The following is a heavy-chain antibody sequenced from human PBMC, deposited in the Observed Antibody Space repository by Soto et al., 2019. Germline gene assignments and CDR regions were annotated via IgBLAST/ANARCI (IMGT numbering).Heavy chain of an antibody. CDR1: GGTFSSYA. Sequence: SVKVSCKASGGTFSSYAISWVLQAPGQGLEWMGGIIPIFGTANYAQKFQGRVTITADESTSTAYMELSSLRSEDTAVYYCARDMGYCSGGSCLTYYYYGMDVWGQGTTVTVSS. D-gene: IGHD2-15*01. V-gene: IGHV1-69*13. J-gene: IGHJ6*02. CDR3: ARDMGYCSGGSCLTYYYYGMDV. CDR2: IIPIFGTA.